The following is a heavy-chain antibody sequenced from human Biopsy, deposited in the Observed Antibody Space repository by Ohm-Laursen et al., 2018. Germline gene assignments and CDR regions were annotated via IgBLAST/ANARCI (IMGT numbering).Heavy chain of an antibody. CDR3: AKYDYSSSPRRYFDP. Sequence: SLRLSCAASGFTFSSYAVSWVRQPPGKGLEWVSSLTGSGGSTYYADSVKGRFTISRDNSKNTLSLQMNSLRAEDTAVYYCAKYDYSSSPRRYFDPWGQGTLVTVSS. CDR1: GFTFSSYA. V-gene: IGHV3-23*01. J-gene: IGHJ5*02. CDR2: LTGSGGST. D-gene: IGHD6-6*01.